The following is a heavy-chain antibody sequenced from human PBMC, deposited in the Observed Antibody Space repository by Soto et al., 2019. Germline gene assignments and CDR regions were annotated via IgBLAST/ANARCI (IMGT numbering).Heavy chain of an antibody. CDR1: GGTFSSYT. V-gene: IGHV1-69*08. CDR3: PRDQTLVVAASYGMDV. D-gene: IGHD2-15*01. Sequence: QVQLVQSGAAVKKPGSSVKVSCKASGGTFSSYTISWVRQAPGQGLEWMGRIIPILGIANYAQKFQGRVAITADKSTSTAYMELSSLKSEDTAVYYCPRDQTLVVAASYGMDVWGQGTTVTVSS. J-gene: IGHJ6*02. CDR2: IIPILGIA.